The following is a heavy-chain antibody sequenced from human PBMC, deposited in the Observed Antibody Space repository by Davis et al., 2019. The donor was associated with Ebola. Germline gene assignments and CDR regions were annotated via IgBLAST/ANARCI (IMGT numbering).Heavy chain of an antibody. Sequence: LKISCAASGFTFTYSGIHWVRQAPGKGLEWVAVISFDGSDTYYADSVKGRFTISRDNSKTTVDLQMNSLRPEDTALYYCAKDARGGYYYADFWGQGTLVTVSS. D-gene: IGHD3-22*01. J-gene: IGHJ4*02. CDR2: ISFDGSDT. V-gene: IGHV3-30*18. CDR3: AKDARGGYYYADF. CDR1: GFTFTYSG.